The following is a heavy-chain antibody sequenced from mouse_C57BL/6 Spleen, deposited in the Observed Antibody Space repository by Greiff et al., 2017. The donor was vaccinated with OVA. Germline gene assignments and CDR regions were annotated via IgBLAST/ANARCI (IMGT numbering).Heavy chain of an antibody. CDR2: IDPSDSYT. V-gene: IGHV1-50*01. J-gene: IGHJ1*03. CDR1: GYTFTSYW. CDR3: ARRYDYGYFDV. D-gene: IGHD2-3*01. Sequence: QVHVKQPGAELVKPGASVKLSCKASGYTFTSYWMQWVKQRPGQGLEWIGEIDPSDSYTNYNQKFKGKATLTVDTSSSTAYMQLSSLTSEDSAVYYCARRYDYGYFDVWGTGTTVTVSS.